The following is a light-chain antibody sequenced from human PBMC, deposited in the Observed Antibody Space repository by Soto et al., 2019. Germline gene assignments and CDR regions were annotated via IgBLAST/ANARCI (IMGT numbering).Light chain of an antibody. CDR2: GNS. V-gene: IGLV1-47*02. CDR1: RFNIGRNY. J-gene: IGLJ1*01. Sequence: QSVLTQPPSASETPGQRVTISCSGSRFNIGRNYVCWYHQLPGTAPKLLIYGNSQRPSAVPDRFSGSKSGTSASLAISGLRSEDEGDYYCAVWEDSLSGYVFGPGTKVTVL. CDR3: AVWEDSLSGYV.